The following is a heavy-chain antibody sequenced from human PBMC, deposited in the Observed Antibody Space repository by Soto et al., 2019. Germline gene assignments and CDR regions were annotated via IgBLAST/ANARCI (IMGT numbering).Heavy chain of an antibody. CDR3: ARRSVSHSNAFDF. J-gene: IGHJ3*01. CDR2: FIPIVGGG. D-gene: IGHD2-15*01. CDR1: GGTFRSLA. V-gene: IGHV1-69*13. Sequence: SGKVSCKASGGTFRSLAINWVRQAPGQGLEWMGGFIPIVGGGINAQKFQGRVTITSDESTSTAYMELSSLKSEDTAMYFCARRSVSHSNAFDFWGQGTMVTVSS.